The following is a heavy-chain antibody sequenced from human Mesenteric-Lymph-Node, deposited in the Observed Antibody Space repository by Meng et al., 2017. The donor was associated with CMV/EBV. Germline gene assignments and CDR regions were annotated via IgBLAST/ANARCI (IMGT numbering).Heavy chain of an antibody. Sequence: GGSLRLSCAPSGFTFISYEMHWVRQAPGKGLEWISYISSSGSTIYYADSVKGRFTISRDNAKNSLYLQMNSLRAEDTAIYYCGRGGDYLEYWGQGTLVTVSS. CDR2: ISSSGSTI. CDR3: GRGGDYLEY. V-gene: IGHV3-48*03. CDR1: GFTFISYE. D-gene: IGHD4-17*01. J-gene: IGHJ4*02.